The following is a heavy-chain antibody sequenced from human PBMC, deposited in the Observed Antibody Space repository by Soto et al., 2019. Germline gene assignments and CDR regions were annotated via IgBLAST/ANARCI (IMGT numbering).Heavy chain of an antibody. J-gene: IGHJ1*01. CDR1: GFTFSSYA. Sequence: QVQLVESGGGVVQPGRSLRLSCAASGFTFSSYAMHWVRQAPGKGLEWVAVISYDGSNKYYADSVKGRFTISRDNSKNPLYLQMNSLRAEDTAGYYCAREGGGQQLEYFQHWGQGTLVTVSS. D-gene: IGHD6-13*01. V-gene: IGHV3-30-3*01. CDR3: AREGGGQQLEYFQH. CDR2: ISYDGSNK.